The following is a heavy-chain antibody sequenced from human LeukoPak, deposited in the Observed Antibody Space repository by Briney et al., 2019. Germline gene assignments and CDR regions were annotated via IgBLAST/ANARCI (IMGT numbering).Heavy chain of an antibody. D-gene: IGHD1-1*01. CDR2: ISSSSSYI. V-gene: IGHV3-21*01. CDR3: ARDFLPTAQVYYYYGMDV. J-gene: IGHJ6*02. Sequence: GGSLRLSCAASGFTFSSYSMNWVRQAPGKGLEWVSSISSSSSYIYYADSVEGRFTISRDNAKNSLYLQMNSLRAEDTAVYYCARDFLPTAQVYYYYGMDVWGQGTTATVSS. CDR1: GFTFSSYS.